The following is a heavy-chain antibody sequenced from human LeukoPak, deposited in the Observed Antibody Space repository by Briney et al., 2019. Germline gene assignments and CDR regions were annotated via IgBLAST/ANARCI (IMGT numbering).Heavy chain of an antibody. CDR3: ARGSTSQDYYYCYMDV. D-gene: IGHD2-2*01. CDR1: GGSISSYY. J-gene: IGHJ6*03. V-gene: IGHV4-4*07. Sequence: SETLSLTCTVSGGSISSYYWSWIRQPAGKGLEWIGRIYTSGSTNYNPSLKSRVTMSVDTSKNQFSLKLSSVTAADTAVYYCARGSTSQDYYYCYMDVWGKGTTVTVSS. CDR2: IYTSGST.